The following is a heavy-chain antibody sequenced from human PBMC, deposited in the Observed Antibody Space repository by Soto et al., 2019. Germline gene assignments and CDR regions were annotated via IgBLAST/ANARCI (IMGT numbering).Heavy chain of an antibody. CDR3: ARGGSIIMIFEVVTKRQDDYDY. CDR1: GGSFSGYY. CDR2: INHSGST. J-gene: IGHJ4*02. D-gene: IGHD3-3*01. Sequence: SETLSLTCAVYGGSFSGYYWSWIRQPPGKGLEWIGEINHSGSTNYNPSLKSRVTISVDTSKNQFSLKLSSVTAADTAVYYCARGGSIIMIFEVVTKRQDDYDYWSQGTLVTVSS. V-gene: IGHV4-34*01.